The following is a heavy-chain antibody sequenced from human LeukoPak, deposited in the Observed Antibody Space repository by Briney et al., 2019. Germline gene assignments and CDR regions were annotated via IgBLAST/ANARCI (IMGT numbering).Heavy chain of an antibody. J-gene: IGHJ4*02. CDR1: GYSISSAYY. Sequence: TSETLSLTCAVSGYSISSAYYWGWMRQPPGKGLEWVGSIYHSGSTYYTPSLKSRVTISVDTSKNQFSLKLSSVTAADTAVYYCARDTPPNGDNYTGFDYCGQGTLVTVSS. CDR3: ARDTPPNGDNYTGFDY. CDR2: IYHSGST. V-gene: IGHV4-38-2*02. D-gene: IGHD4-17*01.